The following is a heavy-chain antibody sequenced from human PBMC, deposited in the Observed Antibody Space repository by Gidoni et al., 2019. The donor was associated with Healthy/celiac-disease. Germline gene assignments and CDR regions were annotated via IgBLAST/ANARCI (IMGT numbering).Heavy chain of an antibody. CDR1: GFTFSSYG. D-gene: IGHD6-6*01. V-gene: IGHV3-30*03. J-gene: IGHJ4*02. CDR3: ARDLSSSSLFDY. Sequence: QVQLVESGVGVVQPGRSLRLSCAASGFTFSSYGMHWVRQAPGKGLEWVAVISYDGSNKYYADSVKGRFTISRDNSKNTLYLQMNSLRAEDTAVYYCARDLSSSSLFDYWGQGTLVTVSS. CDR2: ISYDGSNK.